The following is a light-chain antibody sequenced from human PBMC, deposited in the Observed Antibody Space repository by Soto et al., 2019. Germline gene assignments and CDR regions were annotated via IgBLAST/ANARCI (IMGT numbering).Light chain of an antibody. V-gene: IGKV3-11*01. J-gene: IGKJ1*01. CDR3: QQRSNWQRT. CDR1: QSVSSY. CDR2: DAS. Sequence: EMVLTQSPATLSLSPGERATLSCRASQSVSSYLAWFQQKPGQAPRLLIYDASNRATGIPARFSGSGSGTDFTLTISSLEPEDFAVYYCQQRSNWQRTFGQGTKVEIK.